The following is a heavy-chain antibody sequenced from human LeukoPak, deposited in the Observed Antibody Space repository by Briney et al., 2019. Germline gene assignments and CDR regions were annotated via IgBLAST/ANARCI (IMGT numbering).Heavy chain of an antibody. CDR1: GFSFRTYA. CDR2: ISASGGNT. CDR3: AKGTYCSGANCYPSVYYYYYMDV. V-gene: IGHV3-23*01. D-gene: IGHD2-15*01. Sequence: GGTLRLSCAASGFSFRTYAMSWVRQAPGKGLEWVSAISASGGNTYYADSMKGRFTISRDNSKNTLYLQMSSLRAEDTAVYYCAKGTYCSGANCYPSVYYYYYMDVWGKGTTVTVSS. J-gene: IGHJ6*03.